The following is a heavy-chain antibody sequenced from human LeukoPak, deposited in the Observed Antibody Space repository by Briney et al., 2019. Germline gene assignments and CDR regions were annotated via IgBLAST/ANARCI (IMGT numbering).Heavy chain of an antibody. CDR2: ISASGGST. J-gene: IGHJ4*02. CDR3: VKGLGTVAGPFDY. D-gene: IGHD6-19*01. V-gene: IGHV3-23*01. CDR1: GFTFSNYA. Sequence: GGSLRLSCAASGFTFSNYALTWVRQAPGKGLEWVSAISASGGSTYYADSVKGRFTISRDNSKNTLSLQMNSLRAEDTAIYYCVKGLGTVAGPFDYWGQGALVTVSS.